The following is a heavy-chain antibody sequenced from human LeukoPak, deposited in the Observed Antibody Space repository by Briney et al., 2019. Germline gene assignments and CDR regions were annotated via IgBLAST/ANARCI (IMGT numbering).Heavy chain of an antibody. Sequence: SETLSLTCAVYGGSFSGYYWSWIRQPPEKGLEWMGEINHSGSTNYNPSLKSRVTISVDTSKNQFSLKLSSVTAADTAVYYCARRGSSGLVYWGQGTLVTVSS. CDR3: ARRGSSGLVY. J-gene: IGHJ4*02. D-gene: IGHD6-19*01. CDR2: INHSGST. CDR1: GGSFSGYY. V-gene: IGHV4-34*01.